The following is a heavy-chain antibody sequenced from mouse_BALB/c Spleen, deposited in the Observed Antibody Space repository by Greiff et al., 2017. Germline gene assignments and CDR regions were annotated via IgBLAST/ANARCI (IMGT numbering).Heavy chain of an antibody. Sequence: QVTLKESGPGILQPSQTLSLTCSFSGFSLSTSGMGVSWIRQPSGKGLEWLAHIYWDDDKRYNPSLKSRLTISKDTSSNQVFLKITSVDTADTATYYCARRRGNLDYYYAMDYWGQGTSVTVSS. CDR1: GFSLSTSGMG. D-gene: IGHD2-1*01. CDR2: IYWDDDK. J-gene: IGHJ4*01. V-gene: IGHV8-12*01. CDR3: ARRRGNLDYYYAMDY.